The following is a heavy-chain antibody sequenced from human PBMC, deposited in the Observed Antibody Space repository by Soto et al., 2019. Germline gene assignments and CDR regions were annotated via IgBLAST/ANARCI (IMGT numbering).Heavy chain of an antibody. CDR2: ISSTGSYT. Sequence: GGSLRLSCEASGFTFGDYYMSWIRQAPGKGVERVSNISSTGSYTNYAVSVKGRFTISRDNAKNSLYLQIYSLREEDTAVYYCVRDPSRRSPPDFWGQGTLVTVSS. CDR3: VRDPSRRSPPDF. V-gene: IGHV3-11*05. CDR1: GFTFGDYY. J-gene: IGHJ4*02.